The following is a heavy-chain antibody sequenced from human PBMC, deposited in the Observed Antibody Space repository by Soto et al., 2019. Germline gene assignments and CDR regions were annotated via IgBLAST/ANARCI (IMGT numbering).Heavy chain of an antibody. D-gene: IGHD2-15*01. CDR1: CGSISSGGYY. Sequence: SETLSLTCTVSCGSISSGGYYWSWIRQHPGKGLEWIGYIYYSGSTYYNPSLKSRVTISVDTSKNQFSLKLSSVTAADTAVYYCARGDGYCSGGSCYPDAFDIWGQGTMVTVSS. V-gene: IGHV4-31*03. J-gene: IGHJ3*02. CDR3: ARGDGYCSGGSCYPDAFDI. CDR2: IYYSGST.